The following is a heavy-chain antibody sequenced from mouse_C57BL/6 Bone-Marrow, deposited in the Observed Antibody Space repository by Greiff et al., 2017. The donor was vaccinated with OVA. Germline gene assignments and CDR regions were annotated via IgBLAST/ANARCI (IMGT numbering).Heavy chain of an antibody. J-gene: IGHJ3*01. V-gene: IGHV1-59*01. CDR2: IDPSDSYT. CDR1: GYTFTSYW. D-gene: IGHD2-4*01. Sequence: QVQLQQPGAELVRPGTSVKLSCKASGYTFTSYWMHWVKQRPGQGLEWIGVIDPSDSYTNYNQKFKGKATLTVDTSSSTAYMQLSSLTSEDSAVYYCANDYDRFAYWGQGTLVTVSA. CDR3: ANDYDRFAY.